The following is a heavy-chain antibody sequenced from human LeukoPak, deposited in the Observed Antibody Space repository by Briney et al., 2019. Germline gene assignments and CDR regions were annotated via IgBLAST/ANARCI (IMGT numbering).Heavy chain of an antibody. CDR3: VKDRQPIRSSWYMDV. CDR1: GFTFSSYG. V-gene: IGHV3-30*18. CDR2: ISNDGSKI. Sequence: GGSLRLSCAASGFTFSSYGMHWVRQAPGKGLEWVAVISNDGSKIYYTDSVKGRFTISRDNPKNTLYLQMNSLRTEDTAVYYCVKDRQPIRSSWYMDVWGQGTTVTVSS. J-gene: IGHJ6*02. D-gene: IGHD6-13*01.